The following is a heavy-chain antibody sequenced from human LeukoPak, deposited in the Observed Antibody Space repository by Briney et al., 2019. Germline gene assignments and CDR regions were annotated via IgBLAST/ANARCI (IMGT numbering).Heavy chain of an antibody. CDR1: GGTFSSYA. CDR2: IIPIFGTA. D-gene: IGHD3-3*01. J-gene: IGHJ5*02. Sequence: SSVKVSCKASGGTFSSYAISWVRQAPGQGLEWMGGIIPIFGTANYAQKIQGRVTITTDESTSTAYMELSSLRSEDTAVYYCARERTPAKYYDFWSGYYSNWFDPWGQGTLVTVSS. V-gene: IGHV1-69*05. CDR3: ARERTPAKYYDFWSGYYSNWFDP.